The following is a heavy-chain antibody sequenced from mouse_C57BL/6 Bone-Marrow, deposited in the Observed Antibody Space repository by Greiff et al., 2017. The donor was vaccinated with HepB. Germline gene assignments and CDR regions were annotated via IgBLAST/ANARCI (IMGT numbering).Heavy chain of an antibody. Sequence: VQLQQSGPELVKPGASVKMSCKASGYTFTDYNMHWVKQSHGKSLEWIGYINPNNGGTSYNQKFKGKATLTVNKSSSTAYMELRSLTSEDSAVYYCAKGGPTPWFAYWGQGTLVTVSA. CDR2: INPNNGGT. J-gene: IGHJ3*01. CDR3: AKGGPTPWFAY. CDR1: GYTFTDYN. V-gene: IGHV1-22*01.